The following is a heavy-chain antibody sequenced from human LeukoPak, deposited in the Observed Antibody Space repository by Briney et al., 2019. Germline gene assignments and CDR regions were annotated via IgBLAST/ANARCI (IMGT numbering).Heavy chain of an antibody. CDR2: IKSDGRYT. Sequence: GGSLRLSCAASGFTFSGNWMHWVRLAQGKGLVWVSRIKSDGRYTTYADSVKGRFTISRDNAKTTLYLQMNSLRAEETAVYYCARDVRGGYHDYWGQGTLVTVSS. D-gene: IGHD5-18*01. V-gene: IGHV3-74*01. CDR1: GFTFSGNW. J-gene: IGHJ4*02. CDR3: ARDVRGGYHDY.